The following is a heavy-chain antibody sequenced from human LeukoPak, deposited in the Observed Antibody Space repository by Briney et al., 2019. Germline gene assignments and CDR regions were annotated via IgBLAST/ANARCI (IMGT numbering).Heavy chain of an antibody. CDR2: INHSGST. CDR1: GGSISSYY. Sequence: TSETLSLTCTVSGGSISSYYWSWIRQPPGKGLEWIGEINHSGSTNYNPSLKSRVTISVDTSKNQFSLKLSSVTAADTAVYYCATWGTVVRTFDYWGQGTLVTVSS. CDR3: ATWGTVVRTFDY. J-gene: IGHJ4*02. V-gene: IGHV4-34*01. D-gene: IGHD4-23*01.